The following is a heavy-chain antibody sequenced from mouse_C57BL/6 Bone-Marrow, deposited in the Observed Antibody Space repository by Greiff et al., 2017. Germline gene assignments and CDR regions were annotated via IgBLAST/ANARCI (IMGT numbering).Heavy chain of an antibody. D-gene: IGHD1-1*01. CDR3: ARITTVVPYYYAMDY. CDR1: GFTFSDYG. V-gene: IGHV5-17*01. CDR2: LSSGSSTI. Sequence: EVKVVESGGGLVKPGGSLKLSCAASGFTFSDYGMHWVRQAPEKGLEWVAYLSSGSSTIYYADTVKGRFTISRDNAKNTLFLQMTSLRSEDTAMYYCARITTVVPYYYAMDYWGQGTSVTVSS. J-gene: IGHJ4*01.